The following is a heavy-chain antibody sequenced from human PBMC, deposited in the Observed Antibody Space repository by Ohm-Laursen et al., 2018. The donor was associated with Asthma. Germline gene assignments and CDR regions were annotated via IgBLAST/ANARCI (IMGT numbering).Heavy chain of an antibody. CDR3: ARPTREPRH. CDR1: GFKFSDYY. D-gene: IGHD1-26*01. V-gene: IGHV3-11*06. Sequence: GSLRLSCAASGFKFSDYYMSWIRQAPGKGLEYVSHISSDSIHTEYADSVKGRFTISRDNAKNSLYLQMNSLRADETAVYYCARPTREPRHWGQGTPVTVSS. CDR2: ISSDSIHT. J-gene: IGHJ4*02.